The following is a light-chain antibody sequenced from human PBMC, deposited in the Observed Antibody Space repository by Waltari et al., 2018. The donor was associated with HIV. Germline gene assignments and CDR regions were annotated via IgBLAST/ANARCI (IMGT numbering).Light chain of an antibody. CDR2: LGS. J-gene: IGKJ2*01. CDR1: KSLLHSNGNNF. V-gene: IGKV2-28*01. CDR3: MQALETPLT. Sequence: EIVMTQFPHSLPVTPGEPASISCSSSKSLLHSNGNNFLDWYLQKPGQSPQLLIYLGSSRASGVPDRFSGSGSGTDFTLNITRVEAEDVGLYYCMQALETPLTFGQGTKLEIK.